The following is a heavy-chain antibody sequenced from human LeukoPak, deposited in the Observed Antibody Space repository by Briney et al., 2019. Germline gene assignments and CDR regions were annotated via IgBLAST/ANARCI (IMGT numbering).Heavy chain of an antibody. V-gene: IGHV1-46*03. Sequence: GASVKVSCKASGYTFTSYYMHWVLQAPGQGLEWMGLINPSSDTTNYAQKFQGRATMTRDTSTSTVYMELSSLRSEDTAVYYCARSLAARGAFDYWGRGTLVTVSS. D-gene: IGHD6-6*01. CDR3: ARSLAARGAFDY. CDR1: GYTFTSYY. CDR2: INPSSDTT. J-gene: IGHJ4*02.